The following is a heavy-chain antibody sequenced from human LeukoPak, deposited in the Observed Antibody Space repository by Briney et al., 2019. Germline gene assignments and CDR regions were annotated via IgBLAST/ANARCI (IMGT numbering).Heavy chain of an antibody. Sequence: ASVKVSCKASGGTFSSYAISWVRQAPGQGLEWMGGIIPIFGTANYAQKFQGRVTITADESTSTAYTELSSLRSEDTAVYYCAKEVAGDYYGMDVWGQGTTVTVSS. CDR1: GGTFSSYA. V-gene: IGHV1-69*13. D-gene: IGHD6-19*01. J-gene: IGHJ6*02. CDR3: AKEVAGDYYGMDV. CDR2: IIPIFGTA.